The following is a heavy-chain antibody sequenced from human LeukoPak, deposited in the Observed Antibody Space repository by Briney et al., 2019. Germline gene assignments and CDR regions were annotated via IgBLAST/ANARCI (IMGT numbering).Heavy chain of an antibody. CDR2: ISAYNGNT. CDR3: ARDRLSYADYYDSSGYRDY. Sequence: ASVKVSCKASGYTFTSYGISWVRQAPGQGHEWMGWISAYNGNTNYAQKLQGRVTMTTGTSTSTAYMELRSLRSDDTAVYYCARDRLSYADYYDSSGYRDYWGQGTLVTVSS. D-gene: IGHD3-22*01. CDR1: GYTFTSYG. V-gene: IGHV1-18*01. J-gene: IGHJ4*02.